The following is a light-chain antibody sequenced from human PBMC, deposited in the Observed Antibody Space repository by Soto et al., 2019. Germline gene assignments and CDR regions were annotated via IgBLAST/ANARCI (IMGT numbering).Light chain of an antibody. CDR1: QSVSSY. Sequence: EIVLTQSPATLSLSPGERVTLSCRASQSVSSYLAWYQQKPGQAPRLLIYDASNRATGIPARFSGSGSGTDFTLTISSLEPEDSAVYYCQQRSNWRTFGQGTKLEIK. V-gene: IGKV3-11*01. CDR3: QQRSNWRT. J-gene: IGKJ2*01. CDR2: DAS.